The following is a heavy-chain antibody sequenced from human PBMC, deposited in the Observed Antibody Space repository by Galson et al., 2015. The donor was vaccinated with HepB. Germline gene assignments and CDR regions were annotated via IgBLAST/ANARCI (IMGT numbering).Heavy chain of an antibody. D-gene: IGHD5-24*01. J-gene: IGHJ4*02. V-gene: IGHV3-30*18. Sequence: SLRLSCAASGFTFSSYGMHWVRQAPGKGLEWVAVISYDGSNKYYADSVKGRFTISRDNSKNTLSLQMNSLRAEDTAVYYCANAWLQFSLPTMYFDYWGQGTLVTVSS. CDR1: GFTFSSYG. CDR2: ISYDGSNK. CDR3: ANAWLQFSLPTMYFDY.